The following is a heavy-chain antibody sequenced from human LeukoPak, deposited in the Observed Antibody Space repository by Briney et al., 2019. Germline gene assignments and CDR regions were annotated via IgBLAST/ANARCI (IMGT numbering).Heavy chain of an antibody. Sequence: GGSLRLSCAASGFTFSSYAMSWVRQAPGKGLEWVSSMNSGGSTYFADSVKGRFIISRDNSKNTLYLQMNSLRAEDTAVYYCVPRPIAAAGTGDYWGQGTLVTVSS. CDR2: MNSGGST. V-gene: IGHV3-23*01. CDR1: GFTFSSYA. D-gene: IGHD6-13*01. CDR3: VPRPIAAAGTGDY. J-gene: IGHJ4*02.